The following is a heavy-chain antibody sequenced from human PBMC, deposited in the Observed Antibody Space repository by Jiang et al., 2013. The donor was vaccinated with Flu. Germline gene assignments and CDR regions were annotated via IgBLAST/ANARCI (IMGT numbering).Heavy chain of an antibody. Sequence: TLTCSFSGFSLAAPGMRVTWIRQPPGKALEWLARIDWDNDKFYNTSLKTRLSVSKDTSENRVVLTMTNMDPVDTGTYYCARVVTRDGYNSFDFWGPGTLVTVSS. CDR2: IDWDNDK. J-gene: IGHJ4*02. D-gene: IGHD5-24*01. CDR1: GFSLAAPGMR. V-gene: IGHV2-70*04. CDR3: ARVVTRDGYNSFDF.